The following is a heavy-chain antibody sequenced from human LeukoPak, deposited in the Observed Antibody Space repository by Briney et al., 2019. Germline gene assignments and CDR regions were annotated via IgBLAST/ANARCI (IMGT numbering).Heavy chain of an antibody. D-gene: IGHD1/OR15-1a*01. J-gene: IGHJ4*02. Sequence: GGSLRLSCAASGFTFDDYAMHWVRQAPGKGLEWVSAISWNSGNIGYADSVKGRFTISRDNAKNSLYLQMNSLRTEDTALYYCARDMGTTGTHYFAHDYWGQGTLVTVSS. CDR3: ARDMGTTGTHYFAHDY. CDR1: GFTFDDYA. CDR2: ISWNSGNI. V-gene: IGHV3-9*01.